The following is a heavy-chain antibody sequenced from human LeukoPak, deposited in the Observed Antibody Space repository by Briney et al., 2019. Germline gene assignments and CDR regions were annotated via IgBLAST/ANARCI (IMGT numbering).Heavy chain of an antibody. CDR3: VSLLPIAAAGGHYFAY. J-gene: IGHJ4*02. Sequence: SETLSLTCAVYGGSFSGYYCSWIRQPPGKGLEWIGEINHSGSTNYNPSLKSRVTISVDTSKKQFSLKVTSVTAADTAVYYCVSLLPIAAAGGHYFAYWGQGTMVTVSS. V-gene: IGHV4-34*01. D-gene: IGHD6-13*01. CDR1: GGSFSGYY. CDR2: INHSGST.